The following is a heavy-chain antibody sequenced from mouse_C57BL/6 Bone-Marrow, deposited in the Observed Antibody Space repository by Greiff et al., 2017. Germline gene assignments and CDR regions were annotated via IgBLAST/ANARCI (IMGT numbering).Heavy chain of an antibody. J-gene: IGHJ4*01. V-gene: IGHV1-82*01. Sequence: QVQLQQSGPELVKPGASVKISCKASGYAFSSSWMNWVKQRPGKGLEWIGRIYPGDGDTNYHGKFKGKGTLTADKSSSTAYMQLSSLTSEDSAVYFCARARNPYAMDYWGQGTSVTVSS. CDR2: IYPGDGDT. CDR3: ARARNPYAMDY. D-gene: IGHD6-1*01. CDR1: GYAFSSSW.